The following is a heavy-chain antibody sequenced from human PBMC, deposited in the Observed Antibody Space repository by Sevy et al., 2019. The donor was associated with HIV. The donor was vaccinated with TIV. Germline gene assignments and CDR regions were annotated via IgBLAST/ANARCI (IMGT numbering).Heavy chain of an antibody. CDR1: GFTFSSYS. CDR3: ARDPTFVLRFLEWSNYMDV. D-gene: IGHD3-3*01. V-gene: IGHV3-48*02. CDR2: ISSSSSTI. Sequence: GGSLRLSCAASGFTFSSYSMNWVRQAPGKGLEWVSYISSSSSTIYYAHSVKGRFTISRDNAKNSLYLQMNSLRDEDTAVYYCARDPTFVLRFLEWSNYMDVWGKGTTVTVSS. J-gene: IGHJ6*03.